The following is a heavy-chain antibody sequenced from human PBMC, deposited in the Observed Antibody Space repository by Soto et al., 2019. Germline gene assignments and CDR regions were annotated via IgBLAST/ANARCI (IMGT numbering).Heavy chain of an antibody. Sequence: QLQLQESGPGLVKPSETLSLTCTVSSASISSSSYTWGWIRQPPGKGLEWIGSIYYSGTTYYNPSLNSPAPLSVFTSMHLFSLSLTSVISAHTAVYFCTRLLGFCIIFSFHVHYAMYLCGQSPPFTVSS. J-gene: IGHJ6*02. V-gene: IGHV4-39*02. CDR3: TRLLGFCIIFSFHVHYAMYL. CDR2: IYYSGTT. CDR1: SASISSSSYT. D-gene: IGHD2-15*01.